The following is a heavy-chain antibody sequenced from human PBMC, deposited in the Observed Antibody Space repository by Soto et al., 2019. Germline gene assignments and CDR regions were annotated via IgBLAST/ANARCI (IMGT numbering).Heavy chain of an antibody. D-gene: IGHD5-12*01. CDR3: AHSLGYSGYDPDYYYYYMDV. CDR2: IYWDDDK. V-gene: IGHV2-5*02. J-gene: IGHJ6*03. CDR1: GFSLSTSGVG. Sequence: QITLKESGPTLVKPTQTLTLTCTFSGFSLSTSGVGVGWIRQPPGKALEWLALIYWDDDKRYSPSLKSRLTITKDTSKNQVVLTMTNMDPLDTATYYCAHSLGYSGYDPDYYYYYMDVWGKGTTVTVSS.